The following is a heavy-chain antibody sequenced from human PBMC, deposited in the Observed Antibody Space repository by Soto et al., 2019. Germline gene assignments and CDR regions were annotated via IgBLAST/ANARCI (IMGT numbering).Heavy chain of an antibody. CDR2: IYWDDDK. Sequence: QITLKESGPTLVKPTQTLTLTCTFSGFSLSTSGVGVGWIRQPPGKALEWLALIYWDDDKRYSPSLKSRLTTTQDTSKKQVGLTITNMDPEDTATYYCAPSTYVLRDFVDAFDIWGQGTMVTVSS. D-gene: IGHD3-9*01. V-gene: IGHV2-5*02. J-gene: IGHJ3*02. CDR1: GFSLSTSGVG. CDR3: APSTYVLRDFVDAFDI.